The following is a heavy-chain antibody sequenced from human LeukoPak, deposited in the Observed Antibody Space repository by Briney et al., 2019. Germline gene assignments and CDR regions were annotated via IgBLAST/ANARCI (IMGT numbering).Heavy chain of an antibody. CDR1: GFTFSSYS. J-gene: IGHJ4*02. V-gene: IGHV3-48*01. CDR3: ARDLPSEPKVGHKYYGSWNDFDY. CDR2: ISSSSSTI. D-gene: IGHD3-10*01. Sequence: GGSLRLSCAASGFTFSSYSMNWVRQAPGKGLEWVSYISSSSSTIYYADSVKGRFTISRDNAKNSLYLQMNSLRAEDTAVYYCARDLPSEPKVGHKYYGSWNDFDYWGQGTLVTVSS.